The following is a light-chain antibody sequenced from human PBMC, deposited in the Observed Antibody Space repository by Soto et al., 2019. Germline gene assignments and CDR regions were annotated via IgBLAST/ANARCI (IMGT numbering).Light chain of an antibody. J-gene: IGLJ1*01. CDR2: LNSDGSH. V-gene: IGLV4-69*01. Sequence: QAVVTQSPSASASLGASVKLTCTLSSGHSSYAIAWHQQQPEKGPRYLMKLNSDGSHSKGDGIPDRFSGSSSGAERYLIISSLQSEDEADYDCQTWGTGIHVFGTGTKLTVL. CDR3: QTWGTGIHV. CDR1: SGHSSYA.